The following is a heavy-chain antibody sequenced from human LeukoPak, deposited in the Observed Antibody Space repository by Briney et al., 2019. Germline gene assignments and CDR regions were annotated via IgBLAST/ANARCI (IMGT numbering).Heavy chain of an antibody. J-gene: IGHJ2*01. CDR1: GFSFRSYF. CDR2: INSDGTYT. V-gene: IGHV3-74*03. CDR3: AKRKGGGVVPAAIPFDWYFDL. Sequence: PGGSLRLSCAASGFSFRSYFMHWVRQAPGKGLVWVSRINSDGTYTEYEDSVKGRFTISRDNAKDTLYLQMNSLRAEDTAVYYCAKRKGGGVVPAAIPFDWYFDLWGRGTLVTVSS. D-gene: IGHD2-2*01.